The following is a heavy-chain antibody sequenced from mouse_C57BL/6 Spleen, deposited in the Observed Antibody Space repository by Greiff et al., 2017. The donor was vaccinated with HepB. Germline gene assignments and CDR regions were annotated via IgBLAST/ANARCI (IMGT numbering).Heavy chain of an antibody. Sequence: VQLQQSGPELVKPGASVKISCKASGYTFTDYYMNWVKQSHGKSLEWIGDINPNNGGTSYNQKFKGKATLTVDKSSSTAYMELRSLTSEDSAVYYCARFIYFDYWGQGTTPTVSS. D-gene: IGHD1-1*01. CDR2: INPNNGGT. CDR3: ARFIYFDY. J-gene: IGHJ2*01. CDR1: GYTFTDYY. V-gene: IGHV1-26*01.